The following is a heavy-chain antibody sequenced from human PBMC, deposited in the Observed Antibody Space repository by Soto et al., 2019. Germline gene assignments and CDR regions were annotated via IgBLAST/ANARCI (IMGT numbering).Heavy chain of an antibody. Sequence: KLVESGGGVVQPGRSLRLSCAASGFVFSDYGMHWVRQAPGKGLEWVALITNDGNNEFYRESVKGRFSISRGRSTNTVDLLMNSLRPEYTGVYYCAKEGPGGGRHFYYGMDVWGQGTTVTGSS. CDR3: AKEGPGGGRHFYYGMDV. CDR1: GFVFSDYG. V-gene: IGHV3-30*18. J-gene: IGHJ6*02. D-gene: IGHD1-26*01. CDR2: ITNDGNNE.